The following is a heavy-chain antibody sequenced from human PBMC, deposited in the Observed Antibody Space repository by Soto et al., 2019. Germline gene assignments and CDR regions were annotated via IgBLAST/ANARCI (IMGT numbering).Heavy chain of an antibody. J-gene: IGHJ3*01. Sequence: EVELLESGGGLVQPGGSLRLSCAASGITFINYAMSWVRQAPGKGLEWVSTISGSGDITYHADSVKGRFPISRDNSKNTLYLQMNSLRAEDTAVYYCAKSPPPADAFDFWGQGTVVTVSS. CDR1: GITFINYA. CDR2: ISGSGDIT. CDR3: AKSPPPADAFDF. V-gene: IGHV3-23*01.